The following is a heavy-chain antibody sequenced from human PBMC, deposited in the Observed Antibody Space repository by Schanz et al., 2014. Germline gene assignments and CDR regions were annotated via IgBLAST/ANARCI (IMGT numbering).Heavy chain of an antibody. CDR3: ARDTAQSCIGPSCFEYFQH. J-gene: IGHJ1*01. V-gene: IGHV3-9*01. D-gene: IGHD2-2*01. CDR2: MSWNAGSL. Sequence: EVQLVESGGDLVQPGGSQRLSCAASGFIVSSTYMTWVRQAPGKGLEWVSGMSWNAGSLGYGDSVKGRFTISRDNAKNSLYLQMNSLRAEDTALYYCARDTAQSCIGPSCFEYFQHWGQGALVTVSS. CDR1: GFIVSSTY.